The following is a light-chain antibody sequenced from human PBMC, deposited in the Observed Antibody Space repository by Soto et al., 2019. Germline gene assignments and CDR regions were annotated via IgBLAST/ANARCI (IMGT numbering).Light chain of an antibody. CDR2: AAS. CDR1: QTISTY. Sequence: DIQMTQSPSSLSASVGDRVTITCRASQTISTYLNWYQQKPGKAPKLLIYAASSLQSGVPSRFSGRGSGTDFTLTISSLQPEDFATYCCQQSHSIPYIFGQGTKLQLK. V-gene: IGKV1-39*01. CDR3: QQSHSIPYI. J-gene: IGKJ2*01.